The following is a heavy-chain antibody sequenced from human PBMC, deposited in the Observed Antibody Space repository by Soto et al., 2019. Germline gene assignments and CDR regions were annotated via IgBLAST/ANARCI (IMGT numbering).Heavy chain of an antibody. CDR2: ISYDGSNK. CDR3: ARGLSYCSGGSCYGDWFDP. D-gene: IGHD2-15*01. CDR1: GFTFSSYA. Sequence: QVQLVESGGGVVQPGRSLRLSCAASGFTFSSYAMHWVRQAPGKGLEWVAVISYDGSNKYYADSVKGRFTISRDNSKNTLYLQMNSLRAEDTAVYYCARGLSYCSGGSCYGDWFDPWGQGTLVTVSS. V-gene: IGHV3-30-3*01. J-gene: IGHJ5*02.